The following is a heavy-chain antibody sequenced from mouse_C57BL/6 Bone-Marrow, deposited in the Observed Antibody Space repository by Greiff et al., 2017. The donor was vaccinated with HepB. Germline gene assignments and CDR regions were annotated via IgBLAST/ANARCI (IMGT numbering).Heavy chain of an antibody. Sequence: VQLQQSGPELVKPGASVKISCKASGYSFTGYYMNWVKQSPEKSLEWIGEINPSTGGTTYNQKFKAKATLTVDKSSSTAYMQLKSLTSEDSAVYYCARNIYYGNYPFAYWGQGTLVTVSA. V-gene: IGHV1-42*01. J-gene: IGHJ3*01. D-gene: IGHD2-1*01. CDR1: GYSFTGYY. CDR3: ARNIYYGNYPFAY. CDR2: INPSTGGT.